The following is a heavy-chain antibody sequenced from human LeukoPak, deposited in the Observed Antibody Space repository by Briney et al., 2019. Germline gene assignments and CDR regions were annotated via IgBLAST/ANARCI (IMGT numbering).Heavy chain of an antibody. V-gene: IGHV1-18*01. J-gene: IGHJ4*02. CDR1: GYTFTIYG. D-gene: IGHD1-7*01. CDR3: ARDVGELLGDY. Sequence: ASVTVSCRASGYTFTIYGISWVRQAPGQGVEGMGWMSAYNGKTNYTQKLQGRVTMTTHTSPSTAYMELRTLRSDAPAVYSCARDVGELLGDYWGQGTLVPVSS. CDR2: MSAYNGKT.